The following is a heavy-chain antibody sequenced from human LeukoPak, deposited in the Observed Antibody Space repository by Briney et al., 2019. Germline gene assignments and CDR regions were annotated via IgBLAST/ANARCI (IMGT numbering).Heavy chain of an antibody. Sequence: SETLSLTCAVSGGSVSGYSWSWIRQPPGKGLEWIGDITDRGGTSYTPSLKSRVTISLDTSKNQFSLQLTSVTAADTAVYFCARVPDWEPIDKWGQGTLVTVSS. J-gene: IGHJ4*02. CDR2: ITDRGGT. V-gene: IGHV4-34*01. D-gene: IGHD1-26*01. CDR1: GGSVSGYS. CDR3: ARVPDWEPIDK.